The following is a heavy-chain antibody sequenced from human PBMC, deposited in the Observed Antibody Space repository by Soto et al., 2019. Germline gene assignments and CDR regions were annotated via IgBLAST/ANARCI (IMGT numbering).Heavy chain of an antibody. Sequence: GASVKVSCKASGYTFTSYGISWVRQAPGQGLEWMGWISAYNGNTNYAQKLQGRVTMTTDASTSTAYMGLRSLRSDDTAVYYCARYCSGGSCYSGPFGYYYYYMDGWGKGTTVTVSS. CDR2: ISAYNGNT. J-gene: IGHJ6*03. CDR3: ARYCSGGSCYSGPFGYYYYYMDG. V-gene: IGHV1-18*01. CDR1: GYTFTSYG. D-gene: IGHD2-15*01.